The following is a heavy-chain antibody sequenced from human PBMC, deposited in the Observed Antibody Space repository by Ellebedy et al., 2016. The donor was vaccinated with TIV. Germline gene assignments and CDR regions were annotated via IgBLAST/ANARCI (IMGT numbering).Heavy chain of an antibody. Sequence: ASVKVSCKASGGTFSSYAISWVRQAPGQGLEWMGIINRSGDSTRYAQKFQGRVTMTRDTSTSTVYLELSSLRSEDTAVYYCARGPYCSGGSCYEGHWFDPWGQGTLVTVSS. CDR3: ARGPYCSGGSCYEGHWFDP. CDR2: INRSGDST. V-gene: IGHV1-46*01. D-gene: IGHD2-15*01. CDR1: GGTFSSYA. J-gene: IGHJ5*02.